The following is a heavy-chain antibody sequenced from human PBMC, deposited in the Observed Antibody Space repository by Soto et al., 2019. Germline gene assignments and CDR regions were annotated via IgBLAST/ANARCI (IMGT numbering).Heavy chain of an antibody. Sequence: EVQLVESGGGLVKPGGSLRLSCAASGFIFSSYSMNWVRQAPGKGLEWVSSISPRSDYIYFADSMRGRFTISRDNAQNSLYLHMNNLRAEDMAVYHCARVSGTLERYSDLDYWGQGTLVTVSS. CDR1: GFIFSSYS. CDR2: ISPRSDYI. V-gene: IGHV3-21*06. CDR3: ARVSGTLERYSDLDY. D-gene: IGHD3-10*01. J-gene: IGHJ4*02.